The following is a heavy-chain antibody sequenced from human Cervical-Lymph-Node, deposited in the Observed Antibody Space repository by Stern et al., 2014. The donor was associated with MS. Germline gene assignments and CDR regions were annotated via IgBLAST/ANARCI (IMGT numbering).Heavy chain of an antibody. J-gene: IGHJ4*02. CDR3: ASAYSSSHYYFDY. CDR2: IWYDGSNP. CDR1: GFSFSRYA. V-gene: IGHV3-33*01. D-gene: IGHD6-13*01. Sequence: VQLVESGGGVVQPGRSLRLSCAASGFSFSRYAMHWVRQDPGKGLEWVALIWYDGSNPYYADSVTGRFPISRDNFKNTLYLQMNSLRAEDTAVYYCASAYSSSHYYFDYWGQGTLVTVSS.